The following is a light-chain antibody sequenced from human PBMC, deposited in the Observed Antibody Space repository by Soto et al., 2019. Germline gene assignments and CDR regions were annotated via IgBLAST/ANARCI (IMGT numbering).Light chain of an antibody. CDR1: QSVGNN. CDR3: QQYGDWPLT. V-gene: IGKV3-15*01. Sequence: EIVLTQSPATLSVSPGERATLSCRASQSVGNNFAWYQQKPGQAPRLLIFATSTRATGVPARFSGSGSGTEFTLTISSLPSEDFAVYYCQQYGDWPLTFGGGAKVEIE. CDR2: ATS. J-gene: IGKJ4*01.